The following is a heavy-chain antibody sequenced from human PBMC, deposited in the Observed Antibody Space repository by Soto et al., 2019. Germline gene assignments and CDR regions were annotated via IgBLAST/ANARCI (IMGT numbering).Heavy chain of an antibody. CDR1: GFTFNTHG. D-gene: IGHD1-26*01. CDR3: AAATSIALGFRY. Sequence: QGYLVQSGAEVKRPGASMRVSCKTSGFTFNTHGFSWVRQAPGQGLEWMGWNSALNGKTFYAHNFQDRVIMTTDTSSSTAYMELRGLKSDDTAVYYCAAATSIALGFRYLGQGTLVTVSS. J-gene: IGHJ4*02. CDR2: NSALNGKT. V-gene: IGHV1-18*01.